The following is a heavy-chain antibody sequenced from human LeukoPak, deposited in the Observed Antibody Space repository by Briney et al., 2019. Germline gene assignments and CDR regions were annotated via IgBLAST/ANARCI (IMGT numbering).Heavy chain of an antibody. CDR2: INIGGSTV. J-gene: IGHJ5*02. V-gene: IGHV3-48*01. CDR1: GFTFSSYW. Sequence: GGSLRLSCAASGFTFSSYWMSWVRQAPGKGLEWISYINIGGSTVYYADSVKGRFTISRDNAKSALYLQMNSLRAEDTAVYYCARGPPLFDPWGQGTLVTVSS. CDR3: ARGPPLFDP.